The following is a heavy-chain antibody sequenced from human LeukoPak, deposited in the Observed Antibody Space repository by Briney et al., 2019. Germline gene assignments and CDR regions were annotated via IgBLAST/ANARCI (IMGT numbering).Heavy chain of an antibody. CDR3: AKEGTPQVSTWYDL. D-gene: IGHD3-10*01. J-gene: IGHJ5*02. CDR1: GVTLSPYG. V-gene: IGHV3-30*18. CDR2: ISYEGGTQ. Sequence: QSGGSLRLSCAASGVTLSPYGMHWVRQAPGKGLEWVAVISYEGGTQHYADSVKGRFIISRDNHRNTLYLQMNILRTEDTAVHYCAKEGTPQVSTWYDLWGQGTQVIVSS.